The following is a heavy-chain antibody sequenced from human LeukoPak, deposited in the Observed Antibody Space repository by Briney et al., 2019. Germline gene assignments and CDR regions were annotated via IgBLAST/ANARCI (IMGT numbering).Heavy chain of an antibody. D-gene: IGHD3-22*01. CDR1: GFTFSSYD. V-gene: IGHV3-23*01. J-gene: IGHJ4*02. Sequence: GGSLRLSCAASGFTFSSYDMSWVRQAPGKGLEWVSDISGSGGRTHYAGSVKGRFTISRDNSKNTLYLQMNSLRAEDTAVYYCAKDRAYYDSSGLFDYWGQGTLVTVSS. CDR2: ISGSGGRT. CDR3: AKDRAYYDSSGLFDY.